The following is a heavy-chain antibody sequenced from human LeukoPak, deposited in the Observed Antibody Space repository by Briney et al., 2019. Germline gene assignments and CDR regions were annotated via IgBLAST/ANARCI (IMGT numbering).Heavy chain of an antibody. J-gene: IGHJ4*02. D-gene: IGHD3-22*01. CDR1: GGSISSSSYY. CDR2: IYYSGST. V-gene: IGHV4-39*01. CDR3: ARQGALSYYDSSGYYFGPPYYFDY. Sequence: SETLSLTCTVSGGSISSSSYYWGWIRQPPGKGLEWIGSIYYSGSTYYNPSLKSPVTISVDTSKNQFSLKLSSVTAADTAVYYCARQGALSYYDSSGYYFGPPYYFDYWGQGTLVTVSS.